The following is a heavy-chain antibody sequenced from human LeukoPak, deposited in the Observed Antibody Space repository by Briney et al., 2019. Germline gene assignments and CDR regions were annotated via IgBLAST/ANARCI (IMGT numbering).Heavy chain of an antibody. CDR1: GFTFRSYG. CDR2: IWYDGSNK. CDR3: ATAVASSSGWYADY. D-gene: IGHD6-19*01. J-gene: IGHJ4*02. Sequence: GGSLRFSCAASGFTFRSYGMHWVRQAPGKGLEWVAVIWYDGSNKYYADSVKGRFTVSRDNSKNTLYLQMNSLRAEDTAAYYCATAVASSSGWYADYWGQGTLVTVSS. V-gene: IGHV3-33*01.